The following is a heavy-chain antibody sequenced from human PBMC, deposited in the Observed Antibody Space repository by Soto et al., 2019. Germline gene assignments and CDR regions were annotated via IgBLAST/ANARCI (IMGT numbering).Heavy chain of an antibody. CDR1: GGSISSCGYY. CDR2: IYYSGST. V-gene: IGHV4-31*03. D-gene: IGHD3-22*01. J-gene: IGHJ4*02. Sequence: SETLSLTCTVSGGSISSCGYYWSWIRQHPGKGLEWIGYIYYSGSTYYNPSLKSRVTISVDTSKNQFSLKLSSVTAADTAVYYCARDRRPGYYYDSSGHDYFDYWGQGTLVTVSS. CDR3: ARDRRPGYYYDSSGHDYFDY.